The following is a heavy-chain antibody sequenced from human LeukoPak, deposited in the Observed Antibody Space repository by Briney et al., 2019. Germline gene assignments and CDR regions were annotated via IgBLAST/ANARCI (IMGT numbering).Heavy chain of an antibody. CDR2: ISGSGGST. CDR3: AALGSGYYEGHAFDI. V-gene: IGHV3-23*01. D-gene: IGHD3-22*01. Sequence: GGSLSLSCAASGFTFSSYAMSWVRQAPGKGLEWVSAISGSGGSTYYADSVKGRFTISRDHSRTTLCLQMNSLRAEDARVYYCAALGSGYYEGHAFDIWGEGTMVTVSS. J-gene: IGHJ3*02. CDR1: GFTFSSYA.